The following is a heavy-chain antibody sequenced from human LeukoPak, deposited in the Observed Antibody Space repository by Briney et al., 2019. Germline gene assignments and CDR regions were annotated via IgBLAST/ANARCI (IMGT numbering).Heavy chain of an antibody. Sequence: GGSLRLSCAAAGFTLSSYGMHWVRQAPGKGREGVAVISYDGSNKYYADSVKGRFTISRDNSKNTLYLQMNSLRAEDTAVYYCAKDQGRDTAMVGTNTNQDYWGQGTLVTVSS. CDR2: ISYDGSNK. V-gene: IGHV3-30*18. J-gene: IGHJ4*02. CDR1: GFTLSSYG. CDR3: AKDQGRDTAMVGTNTNQDY. D-gene: IGHD5-18*01.